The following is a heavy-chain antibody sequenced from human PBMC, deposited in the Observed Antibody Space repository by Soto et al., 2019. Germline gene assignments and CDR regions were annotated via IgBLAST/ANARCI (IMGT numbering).Heavy chain of an antibody. CDR1: GFSLSTSGLG. V-gene: IGHV2-5*02. CDR2: IYCDDAD. J-gene: IGHJ4*02. Sequence: QITLKESGPTLVKPTQTLTLTCNFSGFSLSTSGLGVGWIRQPPGKALEWLALIYCDDADRYSPSLQRRLSITQDTSKNQVVVTLTNLDRADTGTYFWAHVIRGVIWNWGQGSLFAVAS. CDR3: AHVIRGVIWN. D-gene: IGHD3-10*01.